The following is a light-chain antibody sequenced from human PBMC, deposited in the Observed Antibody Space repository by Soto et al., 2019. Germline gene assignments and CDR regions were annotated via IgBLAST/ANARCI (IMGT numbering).Light chain of an antibody. Sequence: QPVLTQSPSASASLGASVKLTCTLSSGHSNYAIAWHQQQSEKGPRYLMKLNSDGSHSKGDGIPDRFSGSSSGAERYLTISSLQSEDEADYYCQTWGSGTVVFGGGIKVTVL. V-gene: IGLV4-69*01. CDR2: LNSDGSH. J-gene: IGLJ2*01. CDR1: SGHSNYA. CDR3: QTWGSGTVV.